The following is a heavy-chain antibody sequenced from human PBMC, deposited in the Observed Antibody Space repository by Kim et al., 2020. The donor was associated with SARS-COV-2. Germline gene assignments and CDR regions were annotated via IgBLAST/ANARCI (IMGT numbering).Heavy chain of an antibody. CDR3: AKEGLRRPDLENAFDI. CDR2: ISYDGSNK. J-gene: IGHJ3*02. D-gene: IGHD4-17*01. CDR1: GFTFSSYG. V-gene: IGHV3-30*18. Sequence: GGSLRLSCAASGFTFSSYGMHWVRQAPGKGLEWVAVISYDGSNKYYADSVKGRFTISRDSSKNTLYLQMNSLRAEDTAVYYCAKEGLRRPDLENAFDIWGQGTMVTVSS.